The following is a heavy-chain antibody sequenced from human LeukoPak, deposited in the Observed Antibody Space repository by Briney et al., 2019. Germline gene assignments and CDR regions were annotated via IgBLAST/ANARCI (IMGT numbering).Heavy chain of an antibody. V-gene: IGHV4-30-4*07. CDR2: IYYSGST. CDR3: ARRRSNYYFDY. J-gene: IGHJ4*02. Sequence: SQTLSLTCAVSGGSISSGGYSWSWIRQPPGKGLEWIGYIYYSGSTNYNPSLKSRVTISVDTSKNQFSLKLSSVTAADTAVYYCARRRSNYYFDYWGQGTLVTVSS. CDR1: GGSISSGGYS. D-gene: IGHD1-26*01.